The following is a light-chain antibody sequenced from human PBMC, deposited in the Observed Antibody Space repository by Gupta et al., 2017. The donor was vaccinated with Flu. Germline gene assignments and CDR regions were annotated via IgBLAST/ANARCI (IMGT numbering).Light chain of an antibody. V-gene: IGKV1-16*01. Sequence: KALIYAGSSLVRGVPSRFSGSASGTDFTLTIHALQPEDFATYFCQQYKDYPPTFGGGTKVQI. CDR3: QQYKDYPPT. J-gene: IGKJ4*01. CDR2: AGS.